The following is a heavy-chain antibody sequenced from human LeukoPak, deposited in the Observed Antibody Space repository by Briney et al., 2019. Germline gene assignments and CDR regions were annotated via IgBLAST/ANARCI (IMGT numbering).Heavy chain of an antibody. CDR2: ISSSGTTI. CDR1: GFTFRTSG. CDR3: AKDHLPGIVVADRDY. J-gene: IGHJ4*02. Sequence: GGSLRLSCAASGFTFRTSGMNWVRQAPGKGLEWVSYISSSGTTISYAQSVKGRFTITRDNAQNSLTLHMNTLRADDTAVYYCAKDHLPGIVVADRDYWGQGTLVTVSS. V-gene: IGHV3-48*01. D-gene: IGHD6-19*01.